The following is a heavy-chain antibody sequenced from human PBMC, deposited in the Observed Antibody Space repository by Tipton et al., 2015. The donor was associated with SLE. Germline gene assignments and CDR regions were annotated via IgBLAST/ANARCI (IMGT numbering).Heavy chain of an antibody. CDR3: ARVVPAAIPSRGPIGWNYADYHYMDV. J-gene: IGHJ6*03. Sequence: TLSLTCAVYGGSFSGYYWSWIRQPPGKGLEWIGEINHSGSTNYNPSLKSRVTISVDTSKNQFSLKLSSVTAADTAVYYCARVVPAAIPSRGPIGWNYADYHYMDVGVKGTTVAVSS. CDR1: GGSFSGYY. D-gene: IGHD2-2*02. CDR2: INHSGST. V-gene: IGHV4-34*01.